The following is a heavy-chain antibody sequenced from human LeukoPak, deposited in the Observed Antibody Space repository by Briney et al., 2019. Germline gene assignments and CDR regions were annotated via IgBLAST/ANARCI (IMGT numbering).Heavy chain of an antibody. J-gene: IGHJ4*02. V-gene: IGHV3-20*04. CDR2: INWNGGST. CDR3: ARGLSQYYDSSGYSSYFDS. Sequence: GGSLRLSCAASGFTLGSYGMSWVRQGPGKGLEWVSGINWNGGSTDYADSVKGRFTISRDNAKNSLYLQMNSLRAEDTAFYYCARGLSQYYDSSGYSSYFDSWGQGTLVTVSS. D-gene: IGHD3-22*01. CDR1: GFTLGSYG.